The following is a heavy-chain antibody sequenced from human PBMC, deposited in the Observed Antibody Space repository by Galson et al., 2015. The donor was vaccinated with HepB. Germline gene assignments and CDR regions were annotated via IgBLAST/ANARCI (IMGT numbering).Heavy chain of an antibody. D-gene: IGHD4-17*01. Sequence: SLRLSCAASGFTFSNAWMSWVRQAPGKGLEWVGRIKSKTDGGTTDYAAPVKGRFTISRDDSKNTLYLQMNSLKTEDTAVYYCTTLPIGEHSLSSGSDYSGQGTLVTVSS. CDR2: IKSKTDGGTT. CDR1: GFTFSNAW. J-gene: IGHJ4*02. CDR3: TTLPIGEHSLSSGSDY. V-gene: IGHV3-15*01.